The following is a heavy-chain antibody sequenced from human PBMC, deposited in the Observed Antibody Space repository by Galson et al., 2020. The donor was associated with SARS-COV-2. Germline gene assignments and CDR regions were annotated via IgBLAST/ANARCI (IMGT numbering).Heavy chain of an antibody. J-gene: IGHJ5*02. V-gene: IGHV3-15*07. CDR3: TTDPGVWRLS. CDR2: SKGKREGGTI. D-gene: IGHD2-21*01. CDR1: GLSFTNAW. Sequence: GGSLRLSCAVSGLSFTNAWIHWVRQVPGKGLEWVGRSKGKREGGTIDYAAPVKGRFTISRDYSQATVFLHMNSLKTEDTGLYYCTTDPGVWRLSWGQGTLVTVSS.